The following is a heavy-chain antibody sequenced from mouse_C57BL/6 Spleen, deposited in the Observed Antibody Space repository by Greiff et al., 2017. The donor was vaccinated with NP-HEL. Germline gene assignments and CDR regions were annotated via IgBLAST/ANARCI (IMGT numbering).Heavy chain of an antibody. CDR2: ISSGSSTI. J-gene: IGHJ3*01. CDR3: ARDYYGSTFAY. CDR1: GFTFSDYG. D-gene: IGHD1-1*01. Sequence: EVKLEESGGGLVKPGGSLKLSCAASGFTFSDYGMHWVRQAPEKGLEWVAYISSGSSTIYYADKVKGRFTISRDNAKNTLFLQMTSLRSEDTAMYYCARDYYGSTFAYWGQGTLVTVSA. V-gene: IGHV5-17*01.